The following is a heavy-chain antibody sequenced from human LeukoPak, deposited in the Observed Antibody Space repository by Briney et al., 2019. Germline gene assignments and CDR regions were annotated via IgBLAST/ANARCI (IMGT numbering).Heavy chain of an antibody. CDR1: GGSISSYY. CDR2: IYTSGST. CDR3: ARQRGDIVVVDQYYYYYYMDV. J-gene: IGHJ6*03. V-gene: IGHV4-4*07. D-gene: IGHD2-15*01. Sequence: SETLSLTCTASGGSISSYYWSWIRQPAGKGLEWIGRIYTSGSTNYNPSLKSRVTISVDTSKNQFSLKLSSVTAADTAVYYCARQRGDIVVVDQYYYYYYMDVWGKGTTVTVSS.